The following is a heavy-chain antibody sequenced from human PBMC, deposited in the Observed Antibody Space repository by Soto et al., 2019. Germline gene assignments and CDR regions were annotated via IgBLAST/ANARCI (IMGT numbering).Heavy chain of an antibody. CDR3: ARDLLGYSGYDRSYYYYGMDV. CDR1: GGSISSGGYY. CDR2: IYYSGST. Sequence: SETLSLTCTVSGGSISSGGYYWSWIRQHPGKGLEWIGYIYYSGSTYYNPSLKSRVTISVDTSKNQFSLKLSSVTAADTAVYYCARDLLGYSGYDRSYYYYGMDVWGQGTTVTVSS. J-gene: IGHJ6*02. D-gene: IGHD5-12*01. V-gene: IGHV4-31*03.